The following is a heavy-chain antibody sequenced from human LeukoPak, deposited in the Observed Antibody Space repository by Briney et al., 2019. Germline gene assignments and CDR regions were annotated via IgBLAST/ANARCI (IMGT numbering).Heavy chain of an antibody. V-gene: IGHV3-23*01. D-gene: IGHD6-13*01. J-gene: IGHJ4*02. CDR1: GFTFSSCA. CDR3: AKGSSSSWYYFDY. CDR2: VSSSGGST. Sequence: PGGSLRLSCGASGFTFSSCAMIWVRQAPGKGLEWVSAVSSSGGSTYYADSVKGRFTISRDNSKNTLYLQMNSLRAEDTAVYYCAKGSSSSWYYFDYWGQGTLATVS.